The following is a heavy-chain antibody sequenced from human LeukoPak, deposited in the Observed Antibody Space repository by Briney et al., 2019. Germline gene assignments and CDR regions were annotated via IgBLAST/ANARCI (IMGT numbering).Heavy chain of an antibody. CDR2: IYYSGSP. D-gene: IGHD6-19*01. CDR1: GGSINNYY. CDR3: ARLPAGHAFDI. J-gene: IGHJ3*02. Sequence: PSETLSLTCTVSGGSINNYYWSWIRQPPGKGPEWIGYIYYSGSPNYNPSLKSRVTISVDTSNNQFSLKLSSVTAADTAVYYCARLPAGHAFDIWGQGTMVTVSS. V-gene: IGHV4-59*08.